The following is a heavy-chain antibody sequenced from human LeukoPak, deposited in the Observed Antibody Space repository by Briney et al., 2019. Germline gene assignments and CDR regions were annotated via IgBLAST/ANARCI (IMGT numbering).Heavy chain of an antibody. D-gene: IGHD1-26*01. Sequence: GVSLRLYCAASGFTFSNYAMSWVRQAPGKGLEWVSGISGTGGATYYADSVKGRFTISRDNSKNTLSLQMNSLRAEDTAVYYCAKGIESSGTYYTSFDYWGQGTLVTVSS. CDR1: GFTFSNYA. CDR3: AKGIESSGTYYTSFDY. J-gene: IGHJ4*02. CDR2: ISGTGGAT. V-gene: IGHV3-23*01.